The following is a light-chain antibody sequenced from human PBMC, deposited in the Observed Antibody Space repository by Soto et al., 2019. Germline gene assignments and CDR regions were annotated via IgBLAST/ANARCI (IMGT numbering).Light chain of an antibody. J-gene: IGKJ1*01. Sequence: DIQMTQSPSTLSGSVGDRVTITCRASQTISSWLAWYQQKPGKAPKLLIYAASSLQSGVPSRFSGSGSGTDFTLTIGSLQPEDFATYYCQQSYSILRTFGQGTKVDIK. V-gene: IGKV1-39*01. CDR3: QQSYSILRT. CDR1: QTISSW. CDR2: AAS.